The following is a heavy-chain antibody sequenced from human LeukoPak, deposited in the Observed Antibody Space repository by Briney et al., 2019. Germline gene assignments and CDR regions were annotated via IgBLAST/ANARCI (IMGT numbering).Heavy chain of an antibody. J-gene: IGHJ3*02. CDR2: ISAYNGNT. V-gene: IGHV1-18*04. Sequence: ASVKVSCKASGYTFTSYGISWVRQAPGQGLEWMGWISAYNGNTNYAQKLQGRVTMTTDTPTSTAYMELRSLRSGDTAVYYCASVTGYYGSGSLDAFDIWGQGTMVTVSS. D-gene: IGHD3-10*01. CDR1: GYTFTSYG. CDR3: ASVTGYYGSGSLDAFDI.